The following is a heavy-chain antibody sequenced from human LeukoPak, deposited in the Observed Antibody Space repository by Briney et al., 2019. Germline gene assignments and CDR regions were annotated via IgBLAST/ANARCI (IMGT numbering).Heavy chain of an antibody. CDR2: ISYDGSNK. D-gene: IGHD3-3*01. V-gene: IGHV3-30*04. CDR3: ARDLASYYDFWSGPSPLDY. CDR1: GFTFSSCA. J-gene: IGHJ4*02. Sequence: GGSLRLSCAASGFTFSSCAMHWVRQAPGKGLEWVAVISYDGSNKYYADSVKGRFTISRDNSKNTLYLQMNSLRAEDTAVYYCARDLASYYDFWSGPSPLDYWGQGTLVTVSS.